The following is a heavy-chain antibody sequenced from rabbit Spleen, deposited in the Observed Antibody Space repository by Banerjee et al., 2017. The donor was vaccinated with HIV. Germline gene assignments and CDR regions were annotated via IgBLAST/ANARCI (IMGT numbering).Heavy chain of an antibody. CDR2: IYTSSGNT. V-gene: IGHV1S40*01. Sequence: QSLEESGGDLVKPGASLTLTCTASGFSFSGRQYMFWVRQAPGKGLEGIACIYTSSGNTWYASWAKGRFTISKTSSTTVTLQMTSLTAADTATYFCARDEVYANYAGFGYATLHYFDLWGHWTLVTVS. J-gene: IGHJ4*01. CDR1: GFSFSGRQY. CDR3: ARDEVYANYAGFGYATLHYFDL. D-gene: IGHD6-1*01.